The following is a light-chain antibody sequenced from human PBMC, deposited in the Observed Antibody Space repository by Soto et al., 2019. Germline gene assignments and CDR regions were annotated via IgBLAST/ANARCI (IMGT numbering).Light chain of an antibody. V-gene: IGLV2-14*01. CDR1: SSDVAGYNY. CDR3: SSYTSSTTPI. Sequence: QSALPQPASVSGSPGQSITISCTGTSSDVAGYNYVSWYQQHPGKAPKLMIYDVSNRPSGVSNRFSGSKSGNTASLTISGLQADDEADYYCSSYTSSTTPIFGGGTKLTVL. J-gene: IGLJ2*01. CDR2: DVS.